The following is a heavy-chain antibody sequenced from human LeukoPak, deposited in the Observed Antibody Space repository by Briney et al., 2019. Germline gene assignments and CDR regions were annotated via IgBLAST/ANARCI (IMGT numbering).Heavy chain of an antibody. Sequence: GASVKVSCKASGYTFTSYGISWVRQAPGQGLEWMGWISAYNGNTNYAQKLQGRVTMTTDTSTSTAYMELRSLRSDDTAVYYCARDSMTSNYDYVWGSPTFDYWGQGTLVTVSS. J-gene: IGHJ4*02. CDR3: ARDSMTSNYDYVWGSPTFDY. D-gene: IGHD3-16*01. CDR1: GYTFTSYG. CDR2: ISAYNGNT. V-gene: IGHV1-18*01.